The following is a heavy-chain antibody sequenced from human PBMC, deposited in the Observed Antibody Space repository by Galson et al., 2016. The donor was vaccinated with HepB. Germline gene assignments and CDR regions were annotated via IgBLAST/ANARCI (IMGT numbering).Heavy chain of an antibody. J-gene: IGHJ4*02. V-gene: IGHV3-11*01. CDR3: AGGGGFSVGAYFDS. CDR1: TFTFSDYY. Sequence: SLRLSCAASTFTFSDYYMSWIRQAPGRGLEWISYIAGSGRPIYYADSVKGRFTISRDNAKNSLYLQMNSLRAEDTAVYYCAGGGGFSVGAYFDSWGQGTLVTVS. D-gene: IGHD3-16*01. CDR2: IAGSGRPI.